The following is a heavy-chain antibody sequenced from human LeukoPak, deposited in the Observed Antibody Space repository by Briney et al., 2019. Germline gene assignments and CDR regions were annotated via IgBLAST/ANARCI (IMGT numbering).Heavy chain of an antibody. CDR3: AREREGGGIAAAGYFQH. J-gene: IGHJ1*01. CDR2: INPSGGRT. D-gene: IGHD6-13*01. CDR1: GGTFSSYA. V-gene: IGHV1-46*01. Sequence: ASVKVSCKASGGTFSSYAISWVRQAPGQGLEWMGIINPSGGRTSYAQKFQGRVTMTRDMSTSTVYMELSSLRSEDTAVYYCAREREGGGIAAAGYFQHWGQGTLVTVSS.